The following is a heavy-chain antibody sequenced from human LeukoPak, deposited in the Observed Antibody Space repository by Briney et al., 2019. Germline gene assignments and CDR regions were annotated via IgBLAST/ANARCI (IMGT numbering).Heavy chain of an antibody. Sequence: GASVKVSCKASGYTFTSYYMHWVRQAPGQGLEWMGIINPSGGSTSYAQKFQGRVTMTRDTSTSTVYTELSSLRSEDTAVYYCARKSRPDSNGYYYEGNFDYWGQGTLVTVSS. J-gene: IGHJ4*02. D-gene: IGHD3-22*01. CDR3: ARKSRPDSNGYYYEGNFDY. CDR2: INPSGGST. CDR1: GYTFTSYY. V-gene: IGHV1-46*01.